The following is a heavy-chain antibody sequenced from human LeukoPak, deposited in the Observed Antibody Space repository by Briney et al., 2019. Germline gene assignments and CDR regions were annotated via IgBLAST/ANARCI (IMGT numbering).Heavy chain of an antibody. V-gene: IGHV1-2*02. J-gene: IGHJ4*02. D-gene: IGHD3-10*01. CDR1: GYTFTAYY. Sequence: ASVKVSCKASGYTFTAYYMHWVRQAPGQGLEWMGWINPNSGGTNSSQKFQDRVTLTRDTSISTAYMELGSLGSDDTAIYYCARAYGSGSSYHPDYWGQGTPVTVSS. CDR2: INPNSGGT. CDR3: ARAYGSGSSYHPDY.